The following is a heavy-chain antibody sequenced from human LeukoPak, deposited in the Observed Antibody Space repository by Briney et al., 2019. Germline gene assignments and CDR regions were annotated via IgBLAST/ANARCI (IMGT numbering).Heavy chain of an antibody. CDR2: IYYSGST. CDR1: GGSISSSSYY. Sequence: SETLSLTCTVSGGSISSSSYYWGWIRQPPGKGLEWIGSIYYSGSTYYNPSLKSRVTISVDTSKKQFSLTLSSVTAADTALYYCATGTSLYSSGWYPLDYWGQGTLVTVSS. CDR3: ATGTSLYSSGWYPLDY. V-gene: IGHV4-39*07. D-gene: IGHD6-19*01. J-gene: IGHJ4*02.